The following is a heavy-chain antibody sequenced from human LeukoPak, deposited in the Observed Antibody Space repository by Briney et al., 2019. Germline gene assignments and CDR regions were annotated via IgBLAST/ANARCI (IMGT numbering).Heavy chain of an antibody. CDR2: IYTSGST. CDR1: GGSISSYY. CDR3: ARRLLPYVWGSYRYRGYFDY. Sequence: SETLSLTCTVSGGSISSYYWSWIRQPAGKGLEWIGRIYTSGSTNYNPSLKSRVTMSVDTSKNQFSLKLSSVTAADTAVYYCARRLLPYVWGSYRYRGYFDYWGQGTLVTVSS. V-gene: IGHV4-4*07. D-gene: IGHD3-16*02. J-gene: IGHJ4*02.